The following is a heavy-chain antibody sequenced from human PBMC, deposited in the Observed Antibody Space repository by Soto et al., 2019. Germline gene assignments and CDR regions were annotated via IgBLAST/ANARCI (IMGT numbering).Heavy chain of an antibody. J-gene: IGHJ3*02. CDR3: ARDSPIYGDHEAFDI. CDR1: GGTFSSYA. D-gene: IGHD4-17*01. V-gene: IGHV1-69*13. CDR2: IIPIFGTA. Sequence: SVKVSFKASGGTFSSYAISWVRQAPGQGLEWMGGIIPIFGTANYAQKFQGRVTITADESTSTAYMELSSLRSEDTAVYYCARDSPIYGDHEAFDIWGQGTMVTVSS.